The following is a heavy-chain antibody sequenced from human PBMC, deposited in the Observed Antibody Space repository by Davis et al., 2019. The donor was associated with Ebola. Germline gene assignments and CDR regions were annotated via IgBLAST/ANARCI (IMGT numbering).Heavy chain of an antibody. CDR2: INPNFGGK. J-gene: IGHJ5*02. Sequence: ASVKVSCKASGYTFAAHYIHWVRQAPGQGLEWMGRINPNFGGKIYAQKFQDRVTMTINTSINTAYMELDRLRSDDTAVYCCARGHTYGRWDDWFDPWGQGTLVTVSS. CDR3: ARGHTYGRWDDWFDP. CDR1: GYTFAAHY. V-gene: IGHV1-2*06. D-gene: IGHD5-18*01.